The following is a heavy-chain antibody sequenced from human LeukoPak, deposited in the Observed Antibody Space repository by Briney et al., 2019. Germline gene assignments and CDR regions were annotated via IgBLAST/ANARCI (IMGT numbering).Heavy chain of an antibody. CDR1: GYTFISYA. D-gene: IGHD3-10*01. V-gene: IGHV1-3*03. Sequence: GASVKVSCKSSGYTFISYAMHWVRQAPGQRLEWMGWMNAGNGNTKYSQKFQGRVTITRDTSASTACMELSSLKSEDMAVYYCAREGSMVRGVGIFGFDYWGQGTLVTVSS. CDR2: MNAGNGNT. CDR3: AREGSMVRGVGIFGFDY. J-gene: IGHJ4*02.